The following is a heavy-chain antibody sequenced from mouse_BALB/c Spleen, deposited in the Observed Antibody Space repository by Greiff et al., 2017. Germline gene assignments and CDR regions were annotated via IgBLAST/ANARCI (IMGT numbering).Heavy chain of an antibody. Sequence: EVQLQESGPGLVKPSQSLSLTCTVTGYSITSDYAWNWIRQFPGNKLEWMGYISYSGSTSYNPSLKSRISITRDTSKNQFFLQLNSVTTEDTATYYCARLYSPPYWGQGTLVTVSA. CDR3: ARLYSPPY. V-gene: IGHV3-2*02. CDR2: ISYSGST. J-gene: IGHJ3*01. CDR1: GYSITSDYA. D-gene: IGHD2-12*01.